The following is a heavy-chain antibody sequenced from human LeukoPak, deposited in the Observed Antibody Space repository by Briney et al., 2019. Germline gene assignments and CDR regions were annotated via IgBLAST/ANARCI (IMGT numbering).Heavy chain of an antibody. D-gene: IGHD6-19*01. CDR1: GFTFSGSA. J-gene: IGHJ4*02. CDR3: TRRQQWLAFDD. CDR2: IRSKANSYAT. V-gene: IGHV3-73*01. Sequence: GGSLRLSCAASGFTFSGSAMHWVRQASGKGLEWVGRIRSKANSYATAYAASVKGRFTISRDDSKNTAYLQMNSLKTGDTAVYYCTRRQQWLAFDDWGQGTLVTVSS.